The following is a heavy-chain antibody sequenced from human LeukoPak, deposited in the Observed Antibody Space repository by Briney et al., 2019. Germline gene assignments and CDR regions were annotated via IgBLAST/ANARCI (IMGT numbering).Heavy chain of an antibody. CDR3: ARDEYSSSPGYFDY. Sequence: GGSLRLSCAASGFTFNSYSMNWVRQAPGKGLEWVSSISTSRTYIHYADPVKGRFTISRDNAKNSLYLQMNSLRAEDTAVYYCARDEYSSSPGYFDYWGQGTLVTVSS. CDR2: ISTSRTYI. V-gene: IGHV3-21*01. D-gene: IGHD6-6*01. J-gene: IGHJ4*02. CDR1: GFTFNSYS.